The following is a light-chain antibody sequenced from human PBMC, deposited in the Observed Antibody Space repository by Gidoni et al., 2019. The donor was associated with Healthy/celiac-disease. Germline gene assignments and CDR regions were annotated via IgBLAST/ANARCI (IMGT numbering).Light chain of an antibody. V-gene: IGKV3-20*01. Sequence: LPQSPVTLSLSPGERATLSCRASQSVSSSYLAWYQQKPGQAPRLLIYGASSRATGIPDRFSGSGSETDFTLTISRLEPEDFAVYYCQQYGSSFTFGPGTKVDIK. J-gene: IGKJ3*01. CDR3: QQYGSSFT. CDR1: QSVSSSY. CDR2: GAS.